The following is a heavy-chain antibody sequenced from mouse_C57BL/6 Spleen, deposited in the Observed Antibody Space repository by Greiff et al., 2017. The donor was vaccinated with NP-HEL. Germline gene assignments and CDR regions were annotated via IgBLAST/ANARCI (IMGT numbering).Heavy chain of an antibody. V-gene: IGHV6-3*01. CDR1: GFTFSNYW. D-gene: IGHD2-4*01. J-gene: IGHJ4*01. CDR3: TGEGLEENYAMDY. CDR2: IRLKSDNYAT. Sequence: DVQLQESGGGLVQPGGSMKLSCVASGFTFSNYWMNWVRQSPETGLEWVAQIRLKSDNYATHYAESVKGRFTISRDDSKSSVYLQMNNLRAEDTGIYYCTGEGLEENYAMDYWGQGTSVTVSS.